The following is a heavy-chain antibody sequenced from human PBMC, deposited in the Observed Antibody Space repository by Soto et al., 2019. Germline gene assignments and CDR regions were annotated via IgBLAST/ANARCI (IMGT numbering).Heavy chain of an antibody. V-gene: IGHV4-34*01. CDR3: ARRIAAAGSGYYGMDV. D-gene: IGHD6-13*01. CDR1: GGSFSGYY. Sequence: SETLSLTCAVYGGSFSGYYWSWIRQPPGKGLEWIGEINHSGSTNYNPSLKSRVTISVDTSKNQFSLKLSSVTAADTAVYYCARRIAAAGSGYYGMDVWGQGTTVT. J-gene: IGHJ6*02. CDR2: INHSGST.